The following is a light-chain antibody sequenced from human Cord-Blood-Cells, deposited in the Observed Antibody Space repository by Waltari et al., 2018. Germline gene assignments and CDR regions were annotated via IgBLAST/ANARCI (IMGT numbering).Light chain of an antibody. Sequence: EIVMTQSSATLSVSPGERATLPCRASQSVSSNLAWYQQKPGQAPRLLIYGASTRATGIPARFSGSGSGTEFTLTISSLQSEDFAVYYCQQYNNWPLTDQGRRTFGQGTKVEIK. CDR3: QQYNNWPLTDQGRRT. CDR1: QSVSSN. V-gene: IGKV3-15*01. J-gene: IGKJ1*01. CDR2: GAS.